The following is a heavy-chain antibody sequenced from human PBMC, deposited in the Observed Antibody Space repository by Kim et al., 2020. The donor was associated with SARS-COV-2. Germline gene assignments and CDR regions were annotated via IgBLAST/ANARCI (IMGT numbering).Heavy chain of an antibody. Sequence: DNNRSPRGRVTISLDKTKNQFSLKLSSVTAADTAVYYCARLVGPLAYSSGPWGQGTLVTVSS. D-gene: IGHD2-21*01. CDR3: ARLVGPLAYSSGP. J-gene: IGHJ5*02. V-gene: IGHV4-39*01.